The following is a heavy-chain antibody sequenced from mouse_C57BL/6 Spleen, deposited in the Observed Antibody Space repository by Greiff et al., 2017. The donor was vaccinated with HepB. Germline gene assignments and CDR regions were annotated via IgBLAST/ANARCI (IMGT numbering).Heavy chain of an antibody. V-gene: IGHV5-15*01. CDR3: ARQGYYGSSLYYFDY. J-gene: IGHJ2*01. CDR2: ISNLAYSI. CDR1: GFTFSDYG. Sequence: EVQLVESGGGLVQPGGSLKLSCAASGFTFSDYGMAWVRQAPRKGPEWVAFISNLAYSIYYADTVTGRFTISRENAKNTLYLEMSSLRSEDTAMYYCARQGYYGSSLYYFDYWGQGTTLTVSS. D-gene: IGHD1-1*01.